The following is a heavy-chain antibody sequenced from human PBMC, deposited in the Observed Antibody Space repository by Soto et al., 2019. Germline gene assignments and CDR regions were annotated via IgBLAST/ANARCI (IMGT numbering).Heavy chain of an antibody. CDR3: AKQVRATGSSSNYFDS. V-gene: IGHV3-23*01. CDR1: GFTFSSYG. D-gene: IGHD6-6*01. J-gene: IGHJ4*02. Sequence: PGGSLRLSCASSGFTFSSYGMSWVRQAPGKGLEWVSAISGGGGSTYYADSVKGRFTISRDNSKNTLYLQMNSLRAEDTAVYYCAKQVRATGSSSNYFDSWGQGTLVTVSS. CDR2: ISGGGGST.